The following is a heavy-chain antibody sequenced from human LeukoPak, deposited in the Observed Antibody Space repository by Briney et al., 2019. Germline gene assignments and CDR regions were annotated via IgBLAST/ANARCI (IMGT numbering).Heavy chain of an antibody. D-gene: IGHD4-17*01. CDR2: IYSGGST. V-gene: IGHV3-53*01. Sequence: QPGGSLRLSCAASGFTFSSYAMSWVRQAPGKGLEWVSVIYSGGSTYYADSVKGRFTISRDNSKNTLYLQMNSLRAEDTAVYYCARASGPTVTIDYWGQGTLVTVSS. J-gene: IGHJ4*02. CDR3: ARASGPTVTIDY. CDR1: GFTFSSYA.